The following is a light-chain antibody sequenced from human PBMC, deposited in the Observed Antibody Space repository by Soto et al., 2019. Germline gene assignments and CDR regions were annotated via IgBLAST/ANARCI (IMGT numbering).Light chain of an antibody. CDR1: QSVSSSY. Sequence: EMVLTQSPGTLSLSPGERATLSCRASQSVSSSYLAWYQQKPDQAPRLLIYGASSRATGIPDRFSGSGSGTDFTLTISSLEPEDFEVYYCQQYGSSPWTFGQGTKVDIK. CDR3: QQYGSSPWT. CDR2: GAS. J-gene: IGKJ1*01. V-gene: IGKV3-20*01.